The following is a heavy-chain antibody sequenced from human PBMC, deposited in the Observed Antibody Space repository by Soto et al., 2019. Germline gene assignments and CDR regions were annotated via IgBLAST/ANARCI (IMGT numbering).Heavy chain of an antibody. D-gene: IGHD1-26*01. V-gene: IGHV3-53*01. J-gene: IGHJ5*02. CDR2: IYSGGST. CDR3: EKNQGVELVKLDTVDWFDT. CDR1: EFTVSSNY. Sequence: LRLSCAASEFTVSSNYMNWVRQAPGKGLECVSTIYSGGSTYYADSVKGRFTISRDNSKSTVYLELNNLSAEDTAVYHCEKNQGVELVKLDTVDWFDTWGQGSVVTVSS.